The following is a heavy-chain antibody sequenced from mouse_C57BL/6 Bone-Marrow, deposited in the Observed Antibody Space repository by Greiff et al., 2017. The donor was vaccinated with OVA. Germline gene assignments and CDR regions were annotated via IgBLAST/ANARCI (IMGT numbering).Heavy chain of an antibody. D-gene: IGHD1-1*01. J-gene: IGHJ3*01. Sequence: DVKLQESGPGMVKPSQSLSLTCTVTGYSITSGYDWHWIRHFPGNKLEWMGYISYSGSTNYNPSLKSRISITHDTSKNHFFLKLNSVTTEDTATYYCARDDYGSSLFAYWGQGTLVTVSA. CDR3: ARDDYGSSLFAY. CDR2: ISYSGST. CDR1: GYSITSGYD. V-gene: IGHV3-1*01.